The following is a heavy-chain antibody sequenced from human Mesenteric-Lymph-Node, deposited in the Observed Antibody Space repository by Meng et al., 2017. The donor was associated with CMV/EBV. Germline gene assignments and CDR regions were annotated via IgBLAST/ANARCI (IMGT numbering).Heavy chain of an antibody. CDR2: ISSSGAYI. D-gene: IGHD1-26*01. Sequence: LSLTCAASKFTFSSYELNWVRQAPGKGLEWISQISSSGAYIYYAESVEGRFTMSRDNAKNSLDLQMNSLRAEDTAVYYCAQIGRPASWGQGTLVTVSS. CDR1: KFTFSSYE. CDR3: AQIGRPAS. V-gene: IGHV3-48*03. J-gene: IGHJ5*02.